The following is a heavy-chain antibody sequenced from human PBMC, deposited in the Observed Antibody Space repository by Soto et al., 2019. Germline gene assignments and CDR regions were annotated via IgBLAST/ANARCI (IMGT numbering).Heavy chain of an antibody. D-gene: IGHD3-9*01. V-gene: IGHV3-74*01. J-gene: IGHJ4*02. Sequence: PGGSLRLSCAASGFTFSKYWFHWVRQAPGKGLMWVSRIDPYDTGITYADSVKGRFTISRDNARNTLYLLMDSLTAEDTAVYYCARDMTGADDYLGQGTLVTVSS. CDR3: ARDMTGADDY. CDR1: GFTFSKYW. CDR2: IDPYDTGI.